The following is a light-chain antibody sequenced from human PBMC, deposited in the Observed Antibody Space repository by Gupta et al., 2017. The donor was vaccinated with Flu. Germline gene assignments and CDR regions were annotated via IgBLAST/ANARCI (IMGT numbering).Light chain of an antibody. J-gene: IGLJ3*02. V-gene: IGLV3-25*02. CDR2: KDT. CDR3: QSADITGASRV. CDR1: ALSKQY. Sequence: TQATAMSVSPGQTATIPCSGSALSKQYVYWYRQRPGQAPVLLIYKDTERASGIPDRISGSSAGTRVTLTIRGVQTEDEADYYCQSADITGASRVFGGGT.